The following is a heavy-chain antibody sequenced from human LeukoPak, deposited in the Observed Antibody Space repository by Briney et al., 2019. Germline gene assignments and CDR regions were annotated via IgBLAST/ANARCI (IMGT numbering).Heavy chain of an antibody. CDR2: IWYDGSNK. D-gene: IGHD3-22*01. Sequence: GGSLRLSCAASGFTFSSYGMHWVRQAPGKGLEWVAVIWYDGSNKYYADSVKGRFTISRDNSKNTLYLQMNSLRAEDTAVYYCARTGSSGYLTFDYWGQGILVTVSS. CDR3: ARTGSSGYLTFDY. CDR1: GFTFSSYG. V-gene: IGHV3-33*01. J-gene: IGHJ4*02.